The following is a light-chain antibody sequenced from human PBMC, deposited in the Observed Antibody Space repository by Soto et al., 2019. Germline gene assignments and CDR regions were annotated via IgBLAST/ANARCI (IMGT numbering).Light chain of an antibody. J-gene: IGKJ1*01. CDR1: QSVSSSY. V-gene: IGKV3-20*01. CDR3: QHSNSFSEA. Sequence: EIVLTQSPGTLSLSPGERATLSCRASQSVSSSYLAWYQQKPGQAPRLLIYGASSRATGIPDRFSGSGSGTDFTLTISSLQPDDFATYYCQHSNSFSEAFGQGTKVDIK. CDR2: GAS.